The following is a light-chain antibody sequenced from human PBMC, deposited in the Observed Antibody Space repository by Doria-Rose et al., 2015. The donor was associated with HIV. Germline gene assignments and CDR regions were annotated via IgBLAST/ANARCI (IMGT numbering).Light chain of an antibody. CDR3: HQYGTSWT. V-gene: IGKV3-20*01. CDR2: DGS. CDR1: RSFSSTY. J-gene: IGKJ1*01. Sequence: TQSPGTLSLSPGERATLSCRASRSFSSTYLAWYQQKPGQAPSLLIYDGSTRATGIPDRFSASGSETDFTLTINRLEPEDFALYYCHQYGTSWTFGQGTKVEI.